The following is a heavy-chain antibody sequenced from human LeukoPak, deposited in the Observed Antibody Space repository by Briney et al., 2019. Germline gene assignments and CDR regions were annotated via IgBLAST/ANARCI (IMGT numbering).Heavy chain of an antibody. V-gene: IGHV3-48*03. D-gene: IGHD2-15*01. CDR2: ISSSGSTI. CDR3: ARAREDRGYCSGGSCYHFDY. CDR1: GFTFSSYE. J-gene: IGHJ4*02. Sequence: PGGSLRLSCAASGFTFSSYEMNWVRQAPGKGLEWVSYISSSGSTIYYADSVKGRFTISRDNAKNSLYLQMNSLRAEDTAVYYCARAREDRGYCSGGSCYHFDYWGQGTLVTVSS.